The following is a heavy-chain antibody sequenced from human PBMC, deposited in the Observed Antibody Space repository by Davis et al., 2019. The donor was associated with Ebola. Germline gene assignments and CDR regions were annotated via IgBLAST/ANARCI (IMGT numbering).Heavy chain of an antibody. CDR2: IRSKANSYAT. CDR1: GFTFSGSA. V-gene: IGHV3-73*01. CDR3: TSTTNLIDY. D-gene: IGHD1-26*01. Sequence: PGGSLRLSCAASGFTFSGSAMHWVRQAPGKGLEWVGRIRSKANSYATAYAASVKGRFTISRDDSKNTAYLQMNSLKTEDTAVYYCTSTTNLIDYWGQGTLVTVSS. J-gene: IGHJ4*02.